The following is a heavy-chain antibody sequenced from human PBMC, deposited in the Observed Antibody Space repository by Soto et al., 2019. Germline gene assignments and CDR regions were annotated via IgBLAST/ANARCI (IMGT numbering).Heavy chain of an antibody. CDR2: AHQSGTT. J-gene: IGHJ2*01. CDR1: GGSISSSNW. D-gene: IGHD3-16*01. V-gene: IGHV4-4*02. CDR3: ARRIYGDWYFDL. Sequence: QVQLQESGPGLVKPSGTLSLTCAVSGGSISSSNWWSWVRQPPGKGLEWIGEAHQSGTTNYKPSLKSRVTITLDKSMNQFSLNLSAVTAADTAVYYCARRIYGDWYFDLWGRGTLVTVTS.